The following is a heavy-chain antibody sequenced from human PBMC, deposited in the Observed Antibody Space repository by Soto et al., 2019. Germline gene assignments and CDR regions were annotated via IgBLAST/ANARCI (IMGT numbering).Heavy chain of an antibody. CDR2: ISGSGGST. CDR1: GFTFSSYA. V-gene: IGHV3-23*01. Sequence: EVPLLESGGGLVQPGGSLRLSCAASGFTFSSYAMSWVRQAPGKGLEWVSAISGSGGSTYYADSVKGRFTISRDNSKNTLYLQMNSLRAEDTAVYYCARRDYYGSGSSKYYFDYWGQGTLVTVSS. CDR3: ARRDYYGSGSSKYYFDY. D-gene: IGHD3-10*01. J-gene: IGHJ4*02.